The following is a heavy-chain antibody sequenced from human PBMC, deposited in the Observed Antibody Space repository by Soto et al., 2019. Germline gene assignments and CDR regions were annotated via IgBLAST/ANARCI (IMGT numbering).Heavy chain of an antibody. D-gene: IGHD6-13*01. V-gene: IGHV3-33*01. CDR3: ARSPRNRAAATYYYYYMDV. CDR1: GFTFSSYC. Sequence: GGSLRLSCAASGFTFSSYCMHWVRQAPGKGLEWVAVIWYDGSNKYYADSVKGRFTISRDNSKNTLYLQMNSLRAEDTAVYYCARSPRNRAAATYYYYYMDVWGKGTTVTVSS. CDR2: IWYDGSNK. J-gene: IGHJ6*03.